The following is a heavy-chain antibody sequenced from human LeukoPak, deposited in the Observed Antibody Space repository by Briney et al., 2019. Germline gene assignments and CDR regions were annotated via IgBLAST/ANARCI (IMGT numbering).Heavy chain of an antibody. CDR1: GASISGGNFY. CDR3: ARVSSSYDAFDI. Sequence: SETLSLTCTVSGASISGGNFYWSWIRQPPGKGLEWIGYIYYSGSTYYNPSLKSRVTISVDTSKNQFSLKLSSVTAADTAVYYCARVSSSYDAFDIWGQGTMVTVSS. CDR2: IYYSGST. V-gene: IGHV4-30-4*08. D-gene: IGHD2-15*01. J-gene: IGHJ3*02.